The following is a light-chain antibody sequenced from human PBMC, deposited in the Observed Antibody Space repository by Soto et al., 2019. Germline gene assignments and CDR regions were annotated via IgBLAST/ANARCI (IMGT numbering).Light chain of an antibody. J-gene: IGKJ1*01. V-gene: IGKV1-39*01. CDR3: HQSYSTLWT. Sequence: DIQMTQSPSSLSASVGDRVTITCRASQSISSYLNWYQQKPGKAPKLLIYAASSLQSGVPSRFSGSGSGTDFTLTISSLQPEDFAPYYCHQSYSTLWTFGQGTKVEIK. CDR2: AAS. CDR1: QSISSY.